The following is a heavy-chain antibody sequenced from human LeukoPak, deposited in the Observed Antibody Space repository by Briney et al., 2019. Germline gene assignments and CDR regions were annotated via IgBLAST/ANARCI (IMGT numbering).Heavy chain of an antibody. J-gene: IGHJ6*03. CDR3: AKVSKKLGDYYYYYMDV. Sequence: GGTLRLSCAASGFTFSSYGMRWVRKAPGKGLEWVSAISGSGGSTYYADSVKGRFTISRDNSKSTVYLHMNTLRPEDTAVYYCAKVSKKLGDYYYYYMDVWGKGTTVTVSS. CDR1: GFTFSSYG. V-gene: IGHV3-23*01. CDR2: ISGSGGST. D-gene: IGHD7-27*01.